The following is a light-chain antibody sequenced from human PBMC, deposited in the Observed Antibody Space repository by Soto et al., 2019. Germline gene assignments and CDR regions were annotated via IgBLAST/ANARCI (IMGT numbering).Light chain of an antibody. V-gene: IGKV3-15*01. CDR1: QSVSSN. Sequence: EIVMTQSPATLSVSPGEGATLSCRASQSVSSNLAWHQQKPAQAPRLLIYGAYIRATGIPARISGSGSGTEFALTISSLQSEDFAVYYCQQYNNWPYTFGQGTKLEIK. CDR3: QQYNNWPYT. J-gene: IGKJ2*01. CDR2: GAY.